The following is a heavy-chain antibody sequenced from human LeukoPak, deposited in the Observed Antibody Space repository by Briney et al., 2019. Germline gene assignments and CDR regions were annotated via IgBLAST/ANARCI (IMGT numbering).Heavy chain of an antibody. Sequence: PGGSLRLSCAASGFTFSDYYMSWIRQAPGKGLEWVSYISSSGTTIFYADSVKGRFTISRDNAKNSLYLQMNSLRAEDTAVYYCARENYADLFDYWGQGTLVTVSS. CDR1: GFTFSDYY. V-gene: IGHV3-11*01. CDR3: ARENYADLFDY. J-gene: IGHJ4*02. CDR2: ISSSGTTI. D-gene: IGHD4-17*01.